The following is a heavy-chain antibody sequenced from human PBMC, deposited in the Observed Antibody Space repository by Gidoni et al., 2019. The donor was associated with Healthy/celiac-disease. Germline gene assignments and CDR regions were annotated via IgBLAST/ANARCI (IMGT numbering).Heavy chain of an antibody. CDR2: IYTSGST. Sequence: QVQLQESGPGLVKPSQTLSLTCTVPGGSISSGSYYWSWIRQPAGKGLEWIGRIYTSGSTNYNPSLKSRVTISVDTSKNQFSLKLSSVTAADTAVYYCARDRGSSGWYGGLGGWFDPWGQGTLVTVSS. V-gene: IGHV4-61*02. CDR1: GGSISSGSYY. D-gene: IGHD6-19*01. J-gene: IGHJ5*02. CDR3: ARDRGSSGWYGGLGGWFDP.